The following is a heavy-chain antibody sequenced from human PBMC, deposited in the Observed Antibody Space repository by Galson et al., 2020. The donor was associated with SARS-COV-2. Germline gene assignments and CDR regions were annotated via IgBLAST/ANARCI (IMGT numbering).Heavy chain of an antibody. V-gene: IGHV4-31*03. J-gene: IGHJ6*02. CDR2: IYYSGST. CDR3: ARDMMVKSSGYYYYYGMDV. D-gene: IGHD6-19*01. Sequence: SQTLSLTCTVPGGSISSGGYYWSWIRQHPGKGLEWIGYIYYSGSTYYNPSLKSRVTISVDTSKNQFSLKLSSLTAADTAVYYCARDMMVKSSGYYYYYGMDVWGQGTTVTVSS. CDR1: GGSISSGGYY.